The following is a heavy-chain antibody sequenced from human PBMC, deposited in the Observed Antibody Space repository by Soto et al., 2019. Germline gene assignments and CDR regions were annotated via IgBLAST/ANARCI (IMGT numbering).Heavy chain of an antibody. CDR2: ISSSSSYI. V-gene: IGHV3-21*01. CDR3: ASLYSSGYYYYGMDV. Sequence: GGSLRLSCAASGFTFSSYSMNWVRQAPGKGLEWVPSISSSSSYIYYADSVKGRFTISRDNAKNSLYLQMNSLRAEDTAVYYCASLYSSGYYYYGMDVWGQGTTVTVSS. J-gene: IGHJ6*02. CDR1: GFTFSSYS. D-gene: IGHD6-19*01.